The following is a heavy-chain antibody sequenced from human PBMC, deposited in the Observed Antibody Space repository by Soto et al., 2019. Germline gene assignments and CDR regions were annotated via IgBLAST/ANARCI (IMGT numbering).Heavy chain of an antibody. CDR1: GYTFTSYG. Sequence: GASVKVSCKASGYTFTSYGISWVRQAPGQGLEWMGWISAYNGNTNYAQKFQGRVTMTTDTSTSTAYMELRSLRSDDTAVYYCARHIFGGDFAESTELDPRCQRTLVTIS. CDR3: ARHIFGGDFAESTELDP. J-gene: IGHJ5*02. CDR2: ISAYNGNT. V-gene: IGHV1-18*01. D-gene: IGHD3-10*02.